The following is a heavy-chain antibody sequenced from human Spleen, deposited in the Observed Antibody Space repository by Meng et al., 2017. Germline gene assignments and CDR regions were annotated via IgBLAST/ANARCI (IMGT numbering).Heavy chain of an antibody. Sequence: GGSLRLSCAASGFTFSNYWMHWVRQGPGKGLVWVSVITSDGGRTNHADSVKGRFTISRDNAKDTLYLQMNSLRVEDTAVYYCVRGESPRYDAFDVWGQGTVVTV. CDR3: VRGESPRYDAFDV. D-gene: IGHD3-10*01. V-gene: IGHV3-74*01. J-gene: IGHJ3*01. CDR1: GFTFSNYW. CDR2: ITSDGGRT.